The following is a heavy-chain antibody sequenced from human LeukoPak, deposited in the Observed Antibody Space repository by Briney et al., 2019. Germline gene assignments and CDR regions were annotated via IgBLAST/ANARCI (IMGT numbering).Heavy chain of an antibody. D-gene: IGHD3-3*01. Sequence: GGSRHISCKGSGYRFTSYWIGWVRQMPGKGLEGRGIIYPGDSDTRYSPSFQGQVTISADKSISTAYLQWSSLKASNTAMYYCARRSGDFDYWGQGTLVTVSS. CDR2: IYPGDSDT. CDR1: GYRFTSYW. J-gene: IGHJ4*02. CDR3: ARRSGDFDY. V-gene: IGHV5-51*01.